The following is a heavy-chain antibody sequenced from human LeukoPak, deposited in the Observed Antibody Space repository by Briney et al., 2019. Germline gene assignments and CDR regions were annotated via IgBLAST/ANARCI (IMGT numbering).Heavy chain of an antibody. V-gene: IGHV3-33*01. CDR3: ARDSSYYYDSSGYLKYYFDY. CDR2: IWYDGSNK. CDR1: GFTFSSYG. Sequence: GGSLRLSCAASGFTFSSYGMHWVRQAPGKGLEWVAVIWYDGSNKYYADSVKGRFTISRDNSKNTLYLQMNSLRAEDTAVYYCARDSSYYYDSSGYLKYYFDYWGQGTLVTVSS. D-gene: IGHD3-22*01. J-gene: IGHJ4*02.